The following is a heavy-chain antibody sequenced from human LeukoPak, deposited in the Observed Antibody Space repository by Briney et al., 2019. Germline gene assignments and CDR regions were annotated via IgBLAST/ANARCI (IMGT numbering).Heavy chain of an antibody. J-gene: IGHJ5*02. D-gene: IGHD6-19*01. V-gene: IGHV4-61*02. Sequence: SETLSLTCSVSGGSISSGSYYWSWIRQPAGKGLEWIGRIYTSGSTNYNPSLKSRVTISVDTSKNQFSLKLSSVTAADTAVYYCARESTSLNDGYSSGWHNWFDPWGQGTLVTVSS. CDR2: IYTSGST. CDR1: GGSISSGSYY. CDR3: ARESTSLNDGYSSGWHNWFDP.